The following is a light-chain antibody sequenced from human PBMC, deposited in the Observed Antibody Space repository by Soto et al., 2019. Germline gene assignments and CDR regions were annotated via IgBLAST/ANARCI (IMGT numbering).Light chain of an antibody. CDR1: ESITRW. CDR2: DAS. Sequence: DIQMTQSPSTLSASVGDRVTITCRASESITRWLAWYQQKPGKAPKLLIYDASSLESGVPSRFSGSGYGTEFTLTITSLQHDDFATYYCQQYKSRSTFGQGTKLEIK. J-gene: IGKJ2*01. V-gene: IGKV1-5*01. CDR3: QQYKSRST.